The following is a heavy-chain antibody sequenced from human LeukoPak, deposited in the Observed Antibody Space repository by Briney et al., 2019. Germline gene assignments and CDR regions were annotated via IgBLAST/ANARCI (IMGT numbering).Heavy chain of an antibody. V-gene: IGHV3-23*01. CDR1: GFTFSSYA. Sequence: GGSLRLSCAASGFTFSSYAMSWVRQAPGKGLEWVSAISGSGGSTYYADSVKGRFTISRDNSKNTLYLQMDSLRAEDTAVYYCAKDYCSSTSCFSDYWGQGTLVTVSS. CDR2: ISGSGGST. J-gene: IGHJ4*02. D-gene: IGHD2-2*01. CDR3: AKDYCSSTSCFSDY.